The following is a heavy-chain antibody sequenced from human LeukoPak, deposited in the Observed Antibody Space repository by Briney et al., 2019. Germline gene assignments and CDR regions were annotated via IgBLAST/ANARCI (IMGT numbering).Heavy chain of an antibody. Sequence: GESLKISCKGSGYSFTSYWIGWVRQMPGKGLEWMGIIYPGDSDTRYSPSFQGQVTISADKSISTAYLQWSSLKASDTAMYYCARTLTYYYGSGSYRYFDYWGQGTLVTVPS. D-gene: IGHD3-10*01. CDR2: IYPGDSDT. CDR3: ARTLTYYYGSGSYRYFDY. CDR1: GYSFTSYW. J-gene: IGHJ4*02. V-gene: IGHV5-51*01.